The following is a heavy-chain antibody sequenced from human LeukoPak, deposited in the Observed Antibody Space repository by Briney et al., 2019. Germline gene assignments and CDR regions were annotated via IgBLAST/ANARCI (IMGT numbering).Heavy chain of an antibody. CDR3: ARDPLGSGMLTHWFDS. Sequence: ASVKVSCKASGYTFTSYGISWVGQAPGQGLEGMGWISVYNGNTNYAQKFQGRVAMTTDTSTSTVYTELRSLRSDDTAVYYCARDPLGSGMLTHWFDSWGQGTLVTVSS. CDR1: GYTFTSYG. D-gene: IGHD3-10*02. J-gene: IGHJ5*01. V-gene: IGHV1-18*01. CDR2: ISVYNGNT.